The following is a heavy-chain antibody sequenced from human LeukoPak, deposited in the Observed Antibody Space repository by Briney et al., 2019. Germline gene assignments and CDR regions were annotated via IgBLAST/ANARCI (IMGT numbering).Heavy chain of an antibody. Sequence: QPGGSLRLSCAASGFTFDDYAMHWVRHAPGKGLEWVSGISWNSGSIGYADSVKGRFTISRDNAKNSLYLQMNSLRAEDTALYYWAKDGSSWSDAFDIWGQGTMVTVSA. CDR3: AKDGSSWSDAFDI. CDR1: GFTFDDYA. CDR2: ISWNSGSI. J-gene: IGHJ3*02. D-gene: IGHD6-13*01. V-gene: IGHV3-9*01.